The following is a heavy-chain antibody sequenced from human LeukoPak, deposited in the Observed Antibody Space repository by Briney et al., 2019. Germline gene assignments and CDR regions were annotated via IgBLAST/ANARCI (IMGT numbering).Heavy chain of an antibody. Sequence: PSGTLSLTCAVSGGSISSSNWWSWVRPPPGKGLEWIGEIYHSGSTNYNPSLKSRVTISVDTSKNQFSLKLSSVTAADTAVYYCARGEGYYGDYEYYLDYWGQGTLVTVSS. CDR1: GGSISSSNW. CDR3: ARGEGYYGDYEYYLDY. V-gene: IGHV4-4*02. D-gene: IGHD4-17*01. CDR2: IYHSGST. J-gene: IGHJ4*02.